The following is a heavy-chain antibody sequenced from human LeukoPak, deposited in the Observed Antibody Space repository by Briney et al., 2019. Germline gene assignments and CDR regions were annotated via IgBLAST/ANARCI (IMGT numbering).Heavy chain of an antibody. CDR1: GGSISSSSYY. CDR3: ARNPRNVDGNSRYYYDSSVNYFDY. CDR2: IYYSGST. Sequence: SETLSLTCTVPGGSISSSSYYWGWIRQPPGKGLEWIGSIYYSGSTYYNPSLKSRVTISVDTSKNQLSLKLSSVTAADTAVYYCARNPRNVDGNSRYYYDSSVNYFDYWGQGTLVTVSS. V-gene: IGHV4-39*01. J-gene: IGHJ4*02. D-gene: IGHD3-22*01.